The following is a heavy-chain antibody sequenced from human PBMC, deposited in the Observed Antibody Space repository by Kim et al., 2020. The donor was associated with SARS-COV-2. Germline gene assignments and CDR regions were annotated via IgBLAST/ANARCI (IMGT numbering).Heavy chain of an antibody. CDR2: ISFDGSNK. Sequence: GGSLRLSCAASGFTFSSYTMHWVRQSPGKGLEWVAVISFDGSNKNYVDSVKGRFTISRDNSKNTLYLQMNSLRAEDTAVYYCARARGWFDACDIWGQGP. V-gene: IGHV3-30*04. J-gene: IGHJ3*02. CDR1: GFTFSSYT. D-gene: IGHD6-19*01. CDR3: ARARGWFDACDI.